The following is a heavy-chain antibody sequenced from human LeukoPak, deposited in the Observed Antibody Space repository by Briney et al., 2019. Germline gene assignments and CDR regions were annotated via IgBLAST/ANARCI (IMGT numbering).Heavy chain of an antibody. CDR2: INHSGST. Sequence: SETLSLTCAVYGGSFSGYYWSWIRQPPGKGLEWIGEINHSGSTNYNPSLKSRVTISVDTSKNQFSLKLSSVTAADTAVYYCATTGTTSTYYYYGMDVWGQGTTVTVSS. D-gene: IGHD1-1*01. J-gene: IGHJ6*02. CDR3: ATTGTTSTYYYYGMDV. V-gene: IGHV4-34*01. CDR1: GGSFSGYY.